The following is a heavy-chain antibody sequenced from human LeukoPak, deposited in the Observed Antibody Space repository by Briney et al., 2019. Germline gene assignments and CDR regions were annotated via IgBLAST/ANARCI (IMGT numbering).Heavy chain of an antibody. V-gene: IGHV1-2*02. D-gene: IGHD6-13*01. CDR2: INPNSGGT. CDR3: ARPGYSSSWYGA. Sequence: ASVKVSCKASGYTFTGYYMHWVRQAPGQGLEWMGWINPNSGGTNYAQEFQGRVTMTRDTSISTAYMELSSLRSDDTAVYYCARPGYSSSWYGAWGQGTLVTVSS. CDR1: GYTFTGYY. J-gene: IGHJ4*02.